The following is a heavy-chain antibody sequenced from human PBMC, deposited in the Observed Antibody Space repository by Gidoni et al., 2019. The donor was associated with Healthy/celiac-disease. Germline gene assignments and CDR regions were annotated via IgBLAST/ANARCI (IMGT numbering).Heavy chain of an antibody. J-gene: IGHJ6*02. V-gene: IGHV3-73*02. CDR3: TRQAGPFYGMDV. CDR1: GFTFSGSA. Sequence: EVQLVESGGGLVQPGGSLKLSCAASGFTFSGSAMHWVRQASGKGLEWVGRIRSKANSYATAYAASVKGRFTISRDDSKNTAYLQMNSLKTEDTAVYYCTRQAGPFYGMDVWGQGTTVTVSS. CDR2: IRSKANSYAT. D-gene: IGHD3-10*01.